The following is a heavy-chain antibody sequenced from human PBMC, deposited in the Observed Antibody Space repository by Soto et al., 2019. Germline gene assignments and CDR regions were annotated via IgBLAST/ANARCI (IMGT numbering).Heavy chain of an antibody. J-gene: IGHJ5*02. CDR1: GFTFSSYA. CDR3: AKDNSRVVVAKNWFDP. V-gene: IGHV3-23*01. CDR2: ISGSGGST. Sequence: GGSLRLSCAAPGFTFSSYAMSWVRQAPGKGLEWVSAISGSGGSTYYADSVKGRFTISRDNSKNTLYLQMNSLRAEDTAVYYCAKDNSRVVVAKNWFDPWGQGTLVTVSS. D-gene: IGHD2-15*01.